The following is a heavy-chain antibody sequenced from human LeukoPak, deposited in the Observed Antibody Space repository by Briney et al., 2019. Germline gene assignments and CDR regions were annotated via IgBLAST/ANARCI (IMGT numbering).Heavy chain of an antibody. CDR1: GFTFSSYA. J-gene: IGHJ4*02. D-gene: IGHD2-2*01. CDR3: ATFQIVVVPAAEDFDY. Sequence: GGSLRLSCAASGFTFSSYAMSWVRQAPGKGLEWVSGISGGGDSTYYADSVKGRFTISRDNSKNTLYLQMDSLRAEDTAVYYCATFQIVVVPAAEDFDYWGQGTLVAVSS. V-gene: IGHV3-23*01. CDR2: ISGGGDST.